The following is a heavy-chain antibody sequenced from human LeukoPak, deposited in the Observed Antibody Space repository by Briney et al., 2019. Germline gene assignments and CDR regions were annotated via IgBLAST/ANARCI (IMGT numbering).Heavy chain of an antibody. V-gene: IGHV1-18*01. CDR2: ISAYNGNT. CDR3: ARTVARRFDY. CDR1: GYTFTSYG. J-gene: IGHJ4*02. D-gene: IGHD6-6*01. Sequence: ASVKVSCKASGYTFTSYGISWVRQAPGQGLEWMGWISAYNGNTTYAQKFQGRVTMTRDTSTSTVYMELSSLRSDDTAVYYCARTVARRFDYWGQGTLVTVSS.